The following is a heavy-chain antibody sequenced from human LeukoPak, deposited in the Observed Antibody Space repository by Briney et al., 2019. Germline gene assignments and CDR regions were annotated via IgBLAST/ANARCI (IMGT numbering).Heavy chain of an antibody. D-gene: IGHD3-16*02. CDR3: TRGPGYDYVWGSYRADY. V-gene: IGHV3-64*02. CDR1: GFIFYSYA. J-gene: IGHJ4*02. Sequence: GGSLRLSCAASGFIFYSYAMHWVRQAPGRGLEYVSAITSSGGSTFYADSVKGRFTISRDNSKNTLYLQMGSLRADDMAVYYCTRGPGYDYVWGSYRADYWGQGTLVTVSS. CDR2: ITSSGGST.